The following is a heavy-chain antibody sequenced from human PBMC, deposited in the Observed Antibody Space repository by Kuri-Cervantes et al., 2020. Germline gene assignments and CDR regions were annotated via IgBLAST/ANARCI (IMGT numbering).Heavy chain of an antibody. V-gene: IGHV3-7*04. J-gene: IGHJ4*02. Sequence: GESLKISCAASGFTFSSYAMHWVRQAPGKGLEWVANIKQDGSDKYYVDSVKGRFAISRDNAKNSLYLQMNSLRAEDTAVYYCARGSWLTKAARFDYWGQGTLVTVSS. CDR1: GFTFSSYA. CDR3: ARGSWLTKAARFDY. CDR2: IKQDGSDK. D-gene: IGHD6-19*01.